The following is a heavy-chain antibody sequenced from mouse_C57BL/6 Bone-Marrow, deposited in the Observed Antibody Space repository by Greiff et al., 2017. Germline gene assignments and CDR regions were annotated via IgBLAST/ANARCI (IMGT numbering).Heavy chain of an antibody. V-gene: IGHV1-55*01. Sequence: QVQLQQPGAELVKPGASVKMSCKASGYTFTSYWITWVKQRPGQGLEWIGDIYPGSGSTNYNEKFKSKATLTVDTSSSTAYMQLSSLTSEDSAVYYCARHRNYYGSSYGYFDVWGTGTTVTVSS. CDR2: IYPGSGST. CDR1: GYTFTSYW. J-gene: IGHJ1*03. CDR3: ARHRNYYGSSYGYFDV. D-gene: IGHD1-1*01.